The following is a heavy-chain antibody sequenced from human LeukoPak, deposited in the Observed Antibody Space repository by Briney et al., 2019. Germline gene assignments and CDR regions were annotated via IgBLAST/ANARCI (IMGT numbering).Heavy chain of an antibody. CDR3: ARDLHRWYIHAESDY. CDR2: ISSSGSTI. D-gene: IGHD2-8*02. CDR1: GFTFSDYY. V-gene: IGHV3-11*01. Sequence: GGSLRLSCAASGFTFSDYYMSWIRQAPGKGLEWVSYISSSGSTIYYADSVKGRFTISRDNAKNSLYLQMNSLRAEDTAVYYCARDLHRWYIHAESDYWGQGTLVTVSS. J-gene: IGHJ4*02.